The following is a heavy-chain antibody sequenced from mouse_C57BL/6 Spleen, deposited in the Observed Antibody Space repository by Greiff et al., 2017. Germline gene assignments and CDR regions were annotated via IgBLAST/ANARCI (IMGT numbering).Heavy chain of an antibody. Sequence: VQLKESGGGLVQPKGSLKLSCAASGFSFNTYAMNWVRQAPGKGLEWVARIRSKSNNYATYYAVSVKDRFTISRDASESMLYLQMKHLKTEGTAMYDCVRHQNYYSSRNFSYYDAMDYWGQGTSVTVSS. CDR1: GFSFNTYA. J-gene: IGHJ4*01. CDR3: VRHQNYYSSRNFSYYDAMDY. D-gene: IGHD1-1*01. V-gene: IGHV10-1*01. CDR2: IRSKSNNYAT.